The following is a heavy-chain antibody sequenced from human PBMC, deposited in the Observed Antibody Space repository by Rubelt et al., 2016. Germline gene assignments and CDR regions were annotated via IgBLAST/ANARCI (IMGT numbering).Heavy chain of an antibody. CDR2: IYHSGST. CDR1: GYSISSGYY. CDR3: SRDRGQRLSAFDN. V-gene: IGHV4-38-2*02. D-gene: IGHD6-25*01. Sequence: QVQLQESGPGLVKPSETLSLTCTVSGYSISSGYYWGWIRQPPGKGLEWIGSIYHSGSTYYNPSLKSRVTLSVDTSKNQCSLKLSSVTAADTAVDYCSRDRGQRLSAFDNWGQGTMVTVSS. J-gene: IGHJ3*02.